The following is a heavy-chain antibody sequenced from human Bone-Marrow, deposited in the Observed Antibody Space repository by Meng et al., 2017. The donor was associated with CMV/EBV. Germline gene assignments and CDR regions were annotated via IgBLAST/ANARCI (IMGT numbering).Heavy chain of an antibody. D-gene: IGHD4-11*01. J-gene: IGHJ6*02. CDR2: ISYDGSNK. CDR3: ARDPKVDYSNYYYYGMDV. Sequence: GGSLRLSCAASGFTFSSYAMHWVRQAPGKGLEWVAVISYDGSNKYYADPVEGRFTISRDNSKNTLYLQMNSLRAEDTAVYYCARDPKVDYSNYYYYGMDVWGQGTTVTVSS. CDR1: GFTFSSYA. V-gene: IGHV3-30-3*01.